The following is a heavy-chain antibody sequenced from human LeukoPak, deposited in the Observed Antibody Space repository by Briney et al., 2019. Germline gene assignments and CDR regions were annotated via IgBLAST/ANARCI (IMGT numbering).Heavy chain of an antibody. D-gene: IGHD5-24*01. CDR1: GFTFSNTW. CDR2: INSDGSDT. V-gene: IGHV3-74*01. Sequence: PGGSLRLSRAASGFTFSNTWMYWVRQAPGKGLVWVSRINSDGSDTTYADSVKGRFTISRDNAKNTLYLQMNSLRADETAVYYCTRAGHNWEHDYWGQGTLVTVSS. J-gene: IGHJ4*02. CDR3: TRAGHNWEHDY.